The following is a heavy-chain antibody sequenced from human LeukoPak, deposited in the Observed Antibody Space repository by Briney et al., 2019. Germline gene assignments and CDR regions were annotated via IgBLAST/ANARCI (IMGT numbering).Heavy chain of an antibody. J-gene: IGHJ4*02. CDR1: GGTFSSYA. V-gene: IGHV1-69*04. CDR2: IIPILGIA. Sequence: SVKVSCKASGGTFSSYAISWVRQAPGQGLEWMGRIIPILGIANYAQKFQGRVTITADKSTSTAYMELSSLRSEDTAVYYCARDQYYDSSGYYFDYWGQGTLVTVSS. D-gene: IGHD3-22*01. CDR3: ARDQYYDSSGYYFDY.